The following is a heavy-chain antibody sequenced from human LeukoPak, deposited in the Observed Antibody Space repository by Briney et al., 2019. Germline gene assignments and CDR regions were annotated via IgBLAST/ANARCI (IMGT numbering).Heavy chain of an antibody. D-gene: IGHD2-2*01. V-gene: IGHV4-39*01. CDR3: ARHIVVVPAAIVSYGMDV. CDR1: GGSISSSSYY. Sequence: SETLSLTCTVSGGSISSSSYYWGWIRQPPGKGLEWIGSIYYSGSTYYNPSLKSRVTISVDTSKNQFSLELSSVTAADTAVYYCARHIVVVPAAIVSYGMDVWGQGTTVTVSS. CDR2: IYYSGST. J-gene: IGHJ6*02.